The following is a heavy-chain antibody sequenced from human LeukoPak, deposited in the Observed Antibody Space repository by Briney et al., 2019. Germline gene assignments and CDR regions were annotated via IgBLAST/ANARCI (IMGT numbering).Heavy chain of an antibody. CDR2: ISSYNGNT. V-gene: IGHV1-18*01. CDR3: ARGPRCSGDTCYSQYFDY. Sequence: ASVKVSCKASGYTFTNYGVSWVRQAPGQGPEWMGWISSYNGNTHYPQKLQDRVTMTTDTSTNTAYIELRSLRSDDTAVYYCARGPRCSGDTCYSQYFDYWGQGTLVTVSS. CDR1: GYTFTNYG. D-gene: IGHD2-15*01. J-gene: IGHJ4*02.